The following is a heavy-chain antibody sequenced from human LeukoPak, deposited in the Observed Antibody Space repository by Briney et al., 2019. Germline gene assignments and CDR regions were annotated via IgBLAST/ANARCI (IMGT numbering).Heavy chain of an antibody. CDR1: GFTISDHY. CDR2: TRNKANSYTT. V-gene: IGHV3-72*01. D-gene: IGHD2-21*01. J-gene: IGHJ4*02. CDR3: ARVFGTDWRSHYLDY. Sequence: PGGSLRLSCAASGFTISDHYMDWVRQAPGKGLEWVGRTRNKANSYTTEYAPSVKGRFVISRDDSKNSLYLQMSSLKTEDTAIYYCARVFGTDWRSHYLDYWGQGTLVTVSS.